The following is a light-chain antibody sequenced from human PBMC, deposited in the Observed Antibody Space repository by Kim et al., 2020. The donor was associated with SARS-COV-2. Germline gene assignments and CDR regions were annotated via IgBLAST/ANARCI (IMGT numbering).Light chain of an antibody. CDR1: QIVSSNS. CDR2: GAS. J-gene: IGKJ1*01. Sequence: EIVLTQSPATLSLSPGERATLSCRANQIVSSNSLAWYQQKPGQAPRLLIYGASGRATGIPDRFSGSGSGTDFTLTISRVGPEDSALYHCQQYGSSPWTFGHGTKVDIK. CDR3: QQYGSSPWT. V-gene: IGKV3-20*01.